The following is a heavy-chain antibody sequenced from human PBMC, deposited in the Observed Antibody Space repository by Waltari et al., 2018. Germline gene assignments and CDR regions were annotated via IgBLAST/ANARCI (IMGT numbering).Heavy chain of an antibody. V-gene: IGHV3-48*01. CDR2: ISSSSSTI. J-gene: IGHJ4*02. CDR3: ARDPSTLDY. Sequence: EVQLVESGGGLVQPGGSLRLSCAASGFTFSSYTMNWVRQAPGKGLEWISYISSSSSTIYYADSVKGRFTISRDNAKNSLYLQMNSLRAQDTAVYYCARDPSTLDYWGQGTLVTVSS. CDR1: GFTFSSYT.